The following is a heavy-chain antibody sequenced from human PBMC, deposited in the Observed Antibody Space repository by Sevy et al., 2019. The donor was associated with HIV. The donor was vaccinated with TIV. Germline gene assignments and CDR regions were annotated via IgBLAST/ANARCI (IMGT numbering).Heavy chain of an antibody. CDR2: IYYGGST. V-gene: IGHV4-39*02. D-gene: IGHD3-22*01. Sequence: SETLSLTCTVSGGSISSSGYYWGWIRQPPGKGLEWIGSIYYGGSTYYNPSLKSRITISVDTSKNHFSLKLSSVIAADTAVYYCARVSMIVVVITDDWGYYFDYWGQGTLVTVSS. CDR1: GGSISSSGYY. J-gene: IGHJ4*02. CDR3: ARVSMIVVVITDDWGYYFDY.